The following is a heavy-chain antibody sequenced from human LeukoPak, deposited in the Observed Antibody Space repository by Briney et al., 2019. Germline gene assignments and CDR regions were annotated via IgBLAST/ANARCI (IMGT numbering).Heavy chain of an antibody. J-gene: IGHJ4*02. V-gene: IGHV4-59*01. CDR3: ARERRDGYNLDFFDY. D-gene: IGHD5-24*01. CDR1: GGSISSYY. CDR2: IYYSGST. Sequence: PSETLSLTCTVSGGSISSYYWSWIRQPPGKGLEWIGYIYYSGSTNYNPSLKSRVTISVDTSKNQFSLKLSSVTAADTAVYYCARERRDGYNLDFFDYWGQGTLVTVSS.